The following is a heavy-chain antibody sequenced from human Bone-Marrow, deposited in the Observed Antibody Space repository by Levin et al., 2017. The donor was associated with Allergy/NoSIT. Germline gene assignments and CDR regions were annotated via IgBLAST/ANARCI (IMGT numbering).Heavy chain of an antibody. CDR2: IKSKTDGGTT. Sequence: ETLSLTCAASGFTFSDAWMGWVRQAPGKGLEWVGRIKSKTDGGTTDYAAPVKGTFTISRDDSKTTLYLQMNSLKTEDTAVYYCATGGVGGDCYRYWGQGTLVTVSS. V-gene: IGHV3-15*01. J-gene: IGHJ4*01. CDR3: ATGGVGGDCYRY. D-gene: IGHD2-21*02. CDR1: GFTFSDAW.